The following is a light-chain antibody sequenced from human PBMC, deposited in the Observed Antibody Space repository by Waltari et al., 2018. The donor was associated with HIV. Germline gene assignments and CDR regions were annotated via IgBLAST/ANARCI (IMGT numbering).Light chain of an antibody. CDR2: KAS. CDR3: QQYHDYST. V-gene: IGKV1-5*03. J-gene: IGKJ1*01. CDR1: QSITTS. Sequence: DIQLTQVPSTLSASVGDRVTITCRAIQSITTSLAWYQQKPGKAPKFLIYKASSLNSGVPSRFSGRGSGTDFTLTINSLQSDDFATYYCQQYHDYSTFGQGTKVEI.